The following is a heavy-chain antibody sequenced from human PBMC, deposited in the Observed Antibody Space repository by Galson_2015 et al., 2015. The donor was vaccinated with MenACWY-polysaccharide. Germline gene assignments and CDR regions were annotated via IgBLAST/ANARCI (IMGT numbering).Heavy chain of an antibody. CDR1: GFTFSDLY. V-gene: IGHV3-72*01. J-gene: IGHJ4*02. Sequence: SLRLSCAVSGFTFSDLYMDWVRQAPGKGLEWVGRSRNKARSYTTEYAAAVKDRFTISRDVSRDSLDLQMNSLKTEDTAVYYCVRAVPGAGPSWYIDYWGQGTQVTVSS. CDR2: SRNKARSYTT. CDR3: VRAVPGAGPSWYIDY. D-gene: IGHD4-17*01.